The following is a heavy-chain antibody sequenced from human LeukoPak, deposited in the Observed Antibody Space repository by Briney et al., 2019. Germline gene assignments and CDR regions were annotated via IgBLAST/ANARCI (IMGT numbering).Heavy chain of an antibody. CDR3: ARLALYCSSTSCGSDP. J-gene: IGHJ5*02. D-gene: IGHD2-2*01. Sequence: KPSETLSLTCTVSGGSISSTSYYWGWIRQPPGKGLEWIGSIYYSGSTYYNPSLKSRVTISVDTSKNQFSLKLSSVTAADTAVYYCARLALYCSSTSCGSDPWGQGTLVTVSS. CDR1: GGSISSTSYY. CDR2: IYYSGST. V-gene: IGHV4-39*01.